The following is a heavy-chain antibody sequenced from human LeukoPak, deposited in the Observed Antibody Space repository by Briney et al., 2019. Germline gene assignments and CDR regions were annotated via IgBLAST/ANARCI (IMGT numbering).Heavy chain of an antibody. D-gene: IGHD3-3*01. J-gene: IGHJ4*02. CDR1: GFTFSSYA. CDR2: LSLSGNT. CDR3: AKDVPYDSWRGFDS. V-gene: IGHV3-23*01. Sequence: GGSLRLSCAASGFTFSSYAMSWVRQAPGKGLEWVSALSLSGNTYYADSVKGRFTISRDNSKNTLYLQMNSLRAEDTAVYYCAKDVPYDSWRGFDSWGQGTLVTVSS.